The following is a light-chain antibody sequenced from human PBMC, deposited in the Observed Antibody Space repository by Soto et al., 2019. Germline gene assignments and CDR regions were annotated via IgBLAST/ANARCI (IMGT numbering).Light chain of an antibody. V-gene: IGKV1-33*01. CDR2: DAS. CDR1: QNINNY. Sequence: DIQMTQSPSSLSASVGDRVTITCQASQNINNYLNWYQQKPGRAPKLLIYDASNLEAGVPSRFRGSGSGTDFTFTISRLQPEDVATYYCQQYENLPTFGQGTRLEIK. CDR3: QQYENLPT. J-gene: IGKJ5*01.